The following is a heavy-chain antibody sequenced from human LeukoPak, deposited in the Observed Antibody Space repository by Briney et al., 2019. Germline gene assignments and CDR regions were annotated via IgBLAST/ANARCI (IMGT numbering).Heavy chain of an antibody. CDR2: IGTAGDT. J-gene: IGHJ5*02. CDR1: GFTFSSYD. Sequence: GGSLRLSCAASGFTFSSYDMHWVRQATGKGLEWVSAIGTAGDTYYPGSVKGRFTISRDNAKNSLYLQMNSLRAEDTAVYYCARDGEEYCSSTSCYWFDPWGQGTLVTVSS. D-gene: IGHD2-2*01. CDR3: ARDGEEYCSSTSCYWFDP. V-gene: IGHV3-13*01.